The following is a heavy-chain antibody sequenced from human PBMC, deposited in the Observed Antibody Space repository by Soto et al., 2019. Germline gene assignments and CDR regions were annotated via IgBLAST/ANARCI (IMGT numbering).Heavy chain of an antibody. J-gene: IGHJ4*02. D-gene: IGHD4-17*01. CDR1: CGSISSGGYY. CDR2: IYYSGST. Sequence: QVQLQESGPGLVKPSQTLSLTCTVSCGSISSGGYYWSWIRQHPGKGLEWIRYIYYSGSTYYNPSFKSRVTITVDPSKNQFSLKLRSVTAADTAVYYCARAHDYGDPRWGQGTLVTFSS. CDR3: ARAHDYGDPR. V-gene: IGHV4-31*03.